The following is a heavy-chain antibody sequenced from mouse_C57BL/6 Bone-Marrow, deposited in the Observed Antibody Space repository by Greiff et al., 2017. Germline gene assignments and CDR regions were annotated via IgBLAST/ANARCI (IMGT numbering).Heavy chain of an antibody. CDR1: GFTFSNYW. V-gene: IGHV6-3*01. CDR2: IRLKSDNYAT. Sequence: EVKVEESGGGLVQPGGSMKLSCVASGFTFSNYWMNWVRQSPEKGLEWVAQIRLKSDNYATNYAESVKGRFTISRDDSKSSVYLQMNNLRAEDTGIYYCTGGGSSFAYWGQGTLVTVSA. CDR3: TGGGSSFAY. J-gene: IGHJ3*01.